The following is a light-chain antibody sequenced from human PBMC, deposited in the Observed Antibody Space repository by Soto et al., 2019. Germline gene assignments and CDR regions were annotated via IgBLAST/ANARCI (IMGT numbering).Light chain of an antibody. V-gene: IGLV2-14*01. Sequence: QSVLTQPASVSGPPGQSITISCTGTSSDVGGYNYVSWYQQHPCKAPKLMIYEVSNRPSGVSNRFSGSKSGNTASLTISGLQAEDEADYYCSSYTSSSILYVFGTGTKVTVL. CDR3: SSYTSSSILYV. CDR2: EVS. CDR1: SSDVGGYNY. J-gene: IGLJ1*01.